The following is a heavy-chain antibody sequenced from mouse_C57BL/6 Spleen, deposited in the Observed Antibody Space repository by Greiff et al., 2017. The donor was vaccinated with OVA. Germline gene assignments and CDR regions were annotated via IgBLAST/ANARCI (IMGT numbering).Heavy chain of an antibody. Sequence: EVQLQQSGPELVKPGASVKISCKASGYSFTDYNMNWVKQSNGKSLEWIGVINPNYGTTSYNQKFKGKATLTVDQSSSTAYMQLNSLTSEDSAVYDGAREIYDGYYVGAMDYWGQGTSVTVSS. CDR2: INPNYGTT. CDR1: GYSFTDYN. CDR3: AREIYDGYYVGAMDY. D-gene: IGHD2-3*01. V-gene: IGHV1-39*01. J-gene: IGHJ4*01.